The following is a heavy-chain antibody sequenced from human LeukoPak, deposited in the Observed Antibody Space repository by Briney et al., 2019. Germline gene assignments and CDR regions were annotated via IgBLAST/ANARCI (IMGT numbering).Heavy chain of an antibody. Sequence: GGSLRLSCAASGFTFSSYNMNWVRQAPGKGLEWVSYISSSSSSINYADSVKGRFTISRDNAKNSLYLQMSSLRAEDTAVYYCARSEAPYYYDSHRSPKAYYFDYWGQGTLVTVSS. CDR3: ARSEAPYYYDSHRSPKAYYFDY. V-gene: IGHV3-48*04. D-gene: IGHD3-22*01. J-gene: IGHJ4*02. CDR2: ISSSSSSI. CDR1: GFTFSSYN.